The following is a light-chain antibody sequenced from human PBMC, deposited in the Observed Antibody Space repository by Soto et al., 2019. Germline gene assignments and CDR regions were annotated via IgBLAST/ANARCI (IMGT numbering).Light chain of an antibody. J-gene: IGKJ5*01. V-gene: IGKV3D-15*01. Sequence: EIVMPQSPSTLSVSPGERSTLSCISSQSVRRNLAWYQQRPGQPPRLLIYGTSTRATDIPARFSGSGSGTEFTLTISSLQSEDFAVYYCQQYNNWPAITFGQGTRLEI. CDR2: GTS. CDR3: QQYNNWPAIT. CDR1: QSVRRN.